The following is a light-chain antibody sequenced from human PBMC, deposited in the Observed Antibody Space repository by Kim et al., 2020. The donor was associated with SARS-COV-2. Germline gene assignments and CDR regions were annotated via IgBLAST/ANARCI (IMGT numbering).Light chain of an antibody. J-gene: IGKJ5*01. CDR1: QSISIK. V-gene: IGKV3-15*01. CDR3: QQYHNWPPVT. Sequence: EIVMTQSPATLSVSPGERATLSCRASQSISIKLAWYQQKPGQAPRLLMYGSSTRATGIPARFSGSGSGTEFTLTISSLESEDSAVYYCQQYHNWPPVTFGQGTRLEIK. CDR2: GSS.